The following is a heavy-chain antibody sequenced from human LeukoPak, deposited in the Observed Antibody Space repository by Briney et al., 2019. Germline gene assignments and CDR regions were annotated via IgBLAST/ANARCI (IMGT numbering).Heavy chain of an antibody. Sequence: AGGSLRLSCAASGFTFSSYSMNWGRPAPGEGLEWVSSISSSSSYIYYADSVKGRFTISRDNAKNSLYLQMNSLRAEDTAVYYCARGGRAFDIWGQGTMVTVSS. J-gene: IGHJ3*02. CDR1: GFTFSSYS. V-gene: IGHV3-21*01. CDR3: ARGGRAFDI. CDR2: ISSSSSYI.